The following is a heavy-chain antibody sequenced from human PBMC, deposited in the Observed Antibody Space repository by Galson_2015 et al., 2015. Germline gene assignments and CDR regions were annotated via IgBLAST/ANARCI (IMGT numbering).Heavy chain of an antibody. CDR2: IKQDGNEK. V-gene: IGHV3-7*01. J-gene: IGHJ4*02. D-gene: IGHD3-10*01. CDR3: ARRGPSPD. Sequence: SLRLSCAASGLGFSSYWMPWVRQAPGKGLEWVANIKQDGNEKYYADSVKGRFTIFRDNAKNLLYLQMNNLRVEDTAVYYCARRGPSPDWGQGTLVTVSS. CDR1: GLGFSSYW.